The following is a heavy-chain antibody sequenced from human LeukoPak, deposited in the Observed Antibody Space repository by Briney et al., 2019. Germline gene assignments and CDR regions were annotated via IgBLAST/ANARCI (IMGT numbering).Heavy chain of an antibody. V-gene: IGHV4-30-4*01. D-gene: IGHD3-10*01. J-gene: IGHJ4*02. CDR3: ARGPLLAPFDY. Sequence: SETLSLTCTVSGGSISSGGSYWTWIRQPPGKGLEWIGYIYYSGSTYYNPSLKSRVTISVDTSKNQFSLKLSSVTAADTAVYYCARGPLLAPFDYWGQGTLVTVSS. CDR1: GGSISSGGSY. CDR2: IYYSGST.